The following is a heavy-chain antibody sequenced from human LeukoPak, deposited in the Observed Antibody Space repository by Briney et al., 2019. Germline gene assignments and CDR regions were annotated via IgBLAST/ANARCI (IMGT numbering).Heavy chain of an antibody. Sequence: SETLTLTCTVSRGPIHSYYWSWIRQTAGKGLEWVARSYIGLATDYNASLESRLTMSIDTSKNQLSLKLSAVTAADTDVYYCARLRFYDSTGYSPGHYMDIWGKGITVVVSS. CDR3: ARLRFYDSTGYSPGHYMDI. D-gene: IGHD3-22*01. CDR1: RGPIHSYY. CDR2: SYIGLAT. J-gene: IGHJ6*03. V-gene: IGHV4-4*07.